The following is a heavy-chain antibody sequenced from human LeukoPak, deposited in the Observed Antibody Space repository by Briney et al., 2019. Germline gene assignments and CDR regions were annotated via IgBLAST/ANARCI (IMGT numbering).Heavy chain of an antibody. CDR2: ISQDGSET. J-gene: IGHJ4*02. Sequence: PGGSLRLSCAASGFPFNSFFLNWVRLTPGRELEWVACISQDGSETFYMDSVRGRFIISRDNTKNSLYLQMDSLRAEDTAVYFCVRDLRHSRHYFEYWGQGALVTVSS. CDR3: VRDLRHSRHYFEY. CDR1: GFPFNSFF. V-gene: IGHV3-7*01. D-gene: IGHD2-15*01.